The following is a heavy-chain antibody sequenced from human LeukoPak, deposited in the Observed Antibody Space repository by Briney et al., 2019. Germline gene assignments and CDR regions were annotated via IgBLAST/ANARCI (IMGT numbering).Heavy chain of an antibody. CDR3: ARDREYDFFDY. CDR2: ISSRGSTI. Sequence: GGSLRLSCAASGFTFSSYEMNWVRQAPGKGLEWVSYISSRGSTIYYADSVKGRFTISRDNAKNSLYLQMNSLRAEDTAVYYCARDREYDFFDYWGQGTLVTVSS. J-gene: IGHJ4*02. D-gene: IGHD3-3*01. V-gene: IGHV3-48*03. CDR1: GFTFSSYE.